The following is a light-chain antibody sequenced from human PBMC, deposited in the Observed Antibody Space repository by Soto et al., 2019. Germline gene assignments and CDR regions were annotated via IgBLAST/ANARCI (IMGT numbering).Light chain of an antibody. CDR3: QQYNNWPRT. CDR2: DAS. CDR1: QCVSSY. Sequence: EIVLTQSPATLSLSPGERATLSCRASQCVSSYLAWYQQKPGQAPRLLIYDASSRATGVPDRFSGSGSGTDFTLTISRLEPEDFAVYYCQQYNNWPRTFGQGTKVDIK. J-gene: IGKJ1*01. V-gene: IGKV3-11*01.